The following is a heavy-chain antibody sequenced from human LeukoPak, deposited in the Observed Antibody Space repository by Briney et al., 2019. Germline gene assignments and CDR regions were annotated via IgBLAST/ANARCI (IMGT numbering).Heavy chain of an antibody. D-gene: IGHD3-10*02. V-gene: IGHV3-30*04. CDR2: MLYDGETA. Sequence: PGRSLRLSCAASGFTFSSYTLHWVRQAPGKGLEWVAVMLYDGETAYYADSVKGRFTISRDNAKNSLYLQMNSLRAEDTAVYYCAELGITMIGGVWGKGTTVTISS. J-gene: IGHJ6*04. CDR3: AELGITMIGGV. CDR1: GFTFSSYT.